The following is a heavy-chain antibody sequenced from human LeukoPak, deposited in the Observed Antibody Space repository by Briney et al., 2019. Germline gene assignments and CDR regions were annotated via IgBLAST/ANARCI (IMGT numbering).Heavy chain of an antibody. V-gene: IGHV4-39*07. J-gene: IGHJ5*02. CDR1: GGSISSSSYY. CDR3: AREGSSGSYNL. Sequence: SETLSLTCTVSGGSISSSSYYWGWIRQPPGKGLGWIESIYYSGSTYYNPSLKSRVTISVDTSKNQFSLKLSSVTAADTAVYYCAREGSSGSYNLWGQGTLVTVSS. CDR2: IYYSGST. D-gene: IGHD1-26*01.